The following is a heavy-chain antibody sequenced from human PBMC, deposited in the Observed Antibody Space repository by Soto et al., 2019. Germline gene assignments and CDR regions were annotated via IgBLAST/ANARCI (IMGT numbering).Heavy chain of an antibody. CDR3: AREGRLSNWFAP. CDR2: INHSGST. Sequence: QVQLQQWGAGLLKPSETLSLTCAVYGGSFSGYYWSWIRQPPGKGLEWIGEINHSGSTNYNPSLKRRFTISVDTSNDQFSLKLSSVTAADTAVYYCAREGRLSNWFAPWGQGTLVTVSS. CDR1: GGSFSGYY. D-gene: IGHD6-6*01. V-gene: IGHV4-34*01. J-gene: IGHJ5*02.